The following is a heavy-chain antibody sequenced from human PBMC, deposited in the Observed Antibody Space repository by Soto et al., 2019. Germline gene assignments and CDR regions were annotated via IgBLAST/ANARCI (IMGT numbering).Heavy chain of an antibody. CDR1: GFTFSSYS. D-gene: IGHD2-21*02. V-gene: IGHV3-21*01. Sequence: EVQLVESGGGLVKPGGSLRLSCAASGFTFSSYSMNWVRQAPGKGLEWVSSISSSSSYIYYADSVKGRFTISRDNAKNSLHLQMNSLRAEDTAVYYCARVGLDGGNFRYFDYWGQGTMVTVSS. J-gene: IGHJ4*02. CDR3: ARVGLDGGNFRYFDY. CDR2: ISSSSSYI.